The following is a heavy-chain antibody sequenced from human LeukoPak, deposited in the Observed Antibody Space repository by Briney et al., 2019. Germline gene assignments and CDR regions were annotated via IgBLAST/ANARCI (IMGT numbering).Heavy chain of an antibody. CDR1: GFTFSSYW. D-gene: IGHD1-26*01. Sequence: GGSLRLSCAASGFTFSSYWMHWVRQAPGKGLVWVSRINSDGSSTNYADSVKGRFTISRDNAKKSLYLQMNRLRAEDTAVYYCARGGELLRPADYWGQGTLVTVSS. CDR2: INSDGSST. V-gene: IGHV3-74*01. J-gene: IGHJ4*02. CDR3: ARGGELLRPADY.